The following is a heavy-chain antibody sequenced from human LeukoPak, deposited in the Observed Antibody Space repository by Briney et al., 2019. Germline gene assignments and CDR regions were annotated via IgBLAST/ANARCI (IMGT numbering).Heavy chain of an antibody. CDR3: ARQLYGSGSVDNVIDY. V-gene: IGHV1-18*01. Sequence: ASVKVSCKASGYTFTSYGISWVRQAPGQGLEWMGWISDYNGNTNYAQKLQGRVTMTTDTATSTGYMELRSLRSDETAVCYCARQLYGSGSVDNVIDYWGEGALGTVSS. CDR1: GYTFTSYG. D-gene: IGHD3-10*01. CDR2: ISDYNGNT. J-gene: IGHJ4*02.